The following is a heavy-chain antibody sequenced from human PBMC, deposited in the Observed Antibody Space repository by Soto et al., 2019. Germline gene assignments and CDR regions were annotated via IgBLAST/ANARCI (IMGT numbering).Heavy chain of an antibody. CDR1: GYTFTSYG. V-gene: IGHV1-18*01. CDR3: ARVSVVTSYYYYGMDV. D-gene: IGHD2-21*02. CDR2: ISAYNGNT. Sequence: ASVKGSCKASGYTFTSYGISWVRQAPGQGLEWMGWISAYNGNTNYAQKLQGRVTMTTDTSTSTAYMELRSLRSDDTAVYYCARVSVVTSYYYYGMDVWGQGTTVTVSS. J-gene: IGHJ6*02.